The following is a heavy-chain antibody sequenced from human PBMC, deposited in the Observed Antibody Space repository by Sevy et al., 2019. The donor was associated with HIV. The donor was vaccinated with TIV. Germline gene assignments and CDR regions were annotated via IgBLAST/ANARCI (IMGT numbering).Heavy chain of an antibody. Sequence: SLRLSCTASGFTFGDYAMSWFRQAPGKGLEWGGFIRSKAYGGTTEYAASVKGRFTISRDDSKSIAYLQMNSLKTEDTAVYYCTRDTYYYDSSGYTSGDYWGQGTLVTVSS. CDR1: GFTFGDYA. CDR3: TRDTYYYDSSGYTSGDY. CDR2: IRSKAYGGTT. V-gene: IGHV3-49*03. D-gene: IGHD3-22*01. J-gene: IGHJ4*02.